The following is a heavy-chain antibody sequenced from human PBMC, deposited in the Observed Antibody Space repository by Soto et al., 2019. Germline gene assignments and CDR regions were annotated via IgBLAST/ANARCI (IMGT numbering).Heavy chain of an antibody. J-gene: IGHJ4*02. Sequence: ASVKVSCKASGGTFSSYAISWVRQAPGQGLEWMGGIIPIFGTANYAQKFQGRVTITAEKSTSTAYMELSSQRSADTAVYYCARGPRHNYYDSSGLTWFLDYCRQGTLVIVS. CDR3: ARGPRHNYYDSSGLTWFLDY. V-gene: IGHV1-69*06. CDR1: GGTFSSYA. D-gene: IGHD3-22*01. CDR2: IIPIFGTA.